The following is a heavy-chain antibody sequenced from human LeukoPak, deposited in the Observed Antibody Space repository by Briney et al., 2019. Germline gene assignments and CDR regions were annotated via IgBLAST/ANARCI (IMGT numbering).Heavy chain of an antibody. V-gene: IGHV3-30*03. CDR3: ARGNNVLMVTGCFDY. CDR2: ISYDGNNK. D-gene: IGHD2-21*02. CDR1: GFSFSNYG. Sequence: GGSLRLSCAASGFSFSNYGIHWVRQAPGKGLEWVAVISYDGNNKYYADSVKGRFTISRDNSKNTLYLQMNSLRAEDTAVYYCARGNNVLMVTGCFDYWGQGTLVTVSS. J-gene: IGHJ4*02.